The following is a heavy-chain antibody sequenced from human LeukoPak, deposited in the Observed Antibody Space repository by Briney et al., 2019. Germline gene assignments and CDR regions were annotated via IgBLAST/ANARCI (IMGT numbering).Heavy chain of an antibody. CDR2: IIPIFGTA. V-gene: IGHV1-69*05. J-gene: IGHJ5*02. CDR3: ARDGLYCSSTSCYLDP. Sequence: ASVKVSCKASGGTFSSYAISWVRQAPGQGLEWMGGIIPIFGTANYAQKLQGRVTMTTDTSTSTAYMELRSLRSDDTAVYYCARDGLYCSSTSCYLDPWGQGTLVTVSS. CDR1: GGTFSSYA. D-gene: IGHD2-2*01.